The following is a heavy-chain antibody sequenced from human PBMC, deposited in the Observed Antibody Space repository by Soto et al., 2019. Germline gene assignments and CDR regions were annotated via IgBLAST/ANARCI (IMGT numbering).Heavy chain of an antibody. Sequence: ASVKVSCKASGGTFTSYGISWVRQAPGQGLEWMGWISAYNGNTNYAQKLQGRVTMTTDTSTSTAYMELRSLRSDDTAVYYCARDVSMVRGVITHFDYWGQGTLVTVSS. CDR2: ISAYNGNT. CDR3: ARDVSMVRGVITHFDY. D-gene: IGHD3-10*01. CDR1: GGTFTSYG. V-gene: IGHV1-18*01. J-gene: IGHJ4*02.